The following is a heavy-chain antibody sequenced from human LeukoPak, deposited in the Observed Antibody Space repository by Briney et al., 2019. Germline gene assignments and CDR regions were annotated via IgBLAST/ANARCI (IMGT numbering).Heavy chain of an antibody. CDR3: ARRRDFGEFDY. J-gene: IGHJ4*02. Sequence: ASVKVSCKASGGTFSSYAIRWVRQAPGQGLEWMGGIIPIFGTANYAQKFQGRVTITTDESTSTAYMELSSLRSEDTAVYYCARRRDFGEFDYWGQGTLVTVSS. CDR2: IIPIFGTA. D-gene: IGHD3-3*01. V-gene: IGHV1-69*05. CDR1: GGTFSSYA.